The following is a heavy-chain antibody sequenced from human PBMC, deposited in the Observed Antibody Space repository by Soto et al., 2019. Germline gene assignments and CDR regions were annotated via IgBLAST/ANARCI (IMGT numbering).Heavy chain of an antibody. D-gene: IGHD6-6*01. V-gene: IGHV1-69*13. Sequence: SSVNGSWKGSGWGLSSYPGSWVRQAPGQGLEWMGGIIPIFGTANYAQKFQGRVTITADESTSTAYMELSSLRSEDTTVYYCARAGHSSSTGAFDYRGQAPLVTVPS. CDR1: GWGLSSYP. J-gene: IGHJ4*02. CDR3: ARAGHSSSTGAFDY. CDR2: IIPIFGTA.